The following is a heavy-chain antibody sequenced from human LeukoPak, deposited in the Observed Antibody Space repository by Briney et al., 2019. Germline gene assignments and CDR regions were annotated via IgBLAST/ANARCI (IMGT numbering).Heavy chain of an antibody. CDR2: ISWDGGST. Sequence: GGSLRLSCAASGFTFDDYAMPWVRQAPGKGLEWVSLISWDGGSTYYADSVKGRFTISRDNSKNSLYLQMNSLRAEDTALYYCAKDITHDRMADQYFQHWGQGTLVTVSS. V-gene: IGHV3-43D*04. CDR3: AKDITHDRMADQYFQH. J-gene: IGHJ1*01. CDR1: GFTFDDYA. D-gene: IGHD2-8*01.